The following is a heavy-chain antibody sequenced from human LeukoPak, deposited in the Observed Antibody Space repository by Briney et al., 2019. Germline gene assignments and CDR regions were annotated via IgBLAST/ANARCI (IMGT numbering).Heavy chain of an antibody. CDR1: GYTFTSYD. Sequence: ASVKVSCKASGYTFTSYDINWVRQATGQGLEWMGWMNPNSGNTGYAQKFQGRVTMTRNTSISTAYMELSSLGSEDTAVYYCARGRRYYDSSGYPSLYYYYGMDVWGQGTTVTVSS. CDR2: MNPNSGNT. V-gene: IGHV1-8*01. J-gene: IGHJ6*02. CDR3: ARGRRYYDSSGYPSLYYYYGMDV. D-gene: IGHD3-22*01.